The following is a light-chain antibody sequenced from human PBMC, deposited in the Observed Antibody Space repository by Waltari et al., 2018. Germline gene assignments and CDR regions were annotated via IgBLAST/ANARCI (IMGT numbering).Light chain of an antibody. V-gene: IGLV4-69*01. CDR3: QTWGTGIRV. J-gene: IGLJ3*02. Sequence: HLVLTQPPSASASLGASVKLTCTLSSGHSSYAIARHQQQPEKGPRYLMKLNSDGSHSKGDGIPDRFSGSSSGAERYLTISSLQSEDEADYYCQTWGTGIRVFGGGTKLTVL. CDR2: LNSDGSH. CDR1: SGHSSYA.